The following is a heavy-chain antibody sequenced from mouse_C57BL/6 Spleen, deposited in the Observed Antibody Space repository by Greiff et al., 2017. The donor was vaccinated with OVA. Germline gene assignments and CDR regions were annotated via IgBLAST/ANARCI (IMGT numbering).Heavy chain of an antibody. CDR1: GYTFTSYW. CDR2: INPSSGYT. V-gene: IGHV1-7*01. Sequence: VQLVESGAELAKPGASVKLSCKASGYTFTSYWMHWVKQRPGQGLEWIGYINPSSGYTKYNQKFKDKATLTADKSSSTAYMQLSSLTYEDSAVYYCARAAQATLYAMDYWGQGTSVTVSS. J-gene: IGHJ4*01. CDR3: ARAAQATLYAMDY. D-gene: IGHD3-2*02.